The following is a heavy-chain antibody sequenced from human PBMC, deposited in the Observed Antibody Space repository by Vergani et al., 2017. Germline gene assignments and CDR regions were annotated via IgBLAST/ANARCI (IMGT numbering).Heavy chain of an antibody. D-gene: IGHD3-10*01. V-gene: IGHV1-18*01. CDR3: ARARVDYYGSGSYYKVGHWFDP. J-gene: IGHJ5*02. Sequence: QVQLVQSGAEVKKPGASVKVSRKASGYTFTSYGISWVRQAPGQGLEWMGWISAYNGNTNYAQKLQGRVTMTTDTSTSTAYMELRSLRSDDTAVYYCARARVDYYGSGSYYKVGHWFDPWGQGTLVTVSS. CDR1: GYTFTSYG. CDR2: ISAYNGNT.